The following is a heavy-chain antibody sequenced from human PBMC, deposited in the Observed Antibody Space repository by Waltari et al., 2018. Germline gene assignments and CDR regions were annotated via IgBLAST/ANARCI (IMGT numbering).Heavy chain of an antibody. CDR3: ASCTGGNCYYYGFDV. CDR2: ISSDGSRK. CDR1: GLPFISFG. V-gene: IGHV3-30*03. Sequence: QVQLVESGGGVVQPGRSLGLSLSASGLPFISFGLHWVRQTPGRGLEWVAVISSDGSRKSYADSVKGRFSISRDNSKNSLSLEMNSLRPEDTAVYYCASCTGGNCYYYGFDVWGQGTTVTVSS. J-gene: IGHJ6*02. D-gene: IGHD2-8*02.